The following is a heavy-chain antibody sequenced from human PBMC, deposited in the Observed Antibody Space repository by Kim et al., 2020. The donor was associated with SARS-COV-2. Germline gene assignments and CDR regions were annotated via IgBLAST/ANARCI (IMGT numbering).Heavy chain of an antibody. CDR3: ARAHYYDSSGLDY. J-gene: IGHJ4*02. D-gene: IGHD3-22*01. V-gene: IGHV3-48*03. Sequence: GGSLRLSCAASGFTFSSYEMNWVRQAPGKGLEWVSYISSSGSTIYYADSVKGRFTISRDNAKNSLYLQMNSLRAEDTAVYYCARAHYYDSSGLDYWGQGTLVTVSS. CDR2: ISSSGSTI. CDR1: GFTFSSYE.